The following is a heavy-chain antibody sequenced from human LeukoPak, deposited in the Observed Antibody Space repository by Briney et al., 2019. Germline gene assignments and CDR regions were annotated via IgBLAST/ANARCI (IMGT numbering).Heavy chain of an antibody. Sequence: PGGSLRLSCAASGFTFSSYAMSWVRQAPGKGLEWVSAISGSGGSTYYADSVKGRFTISRDNSKNTLYLQMNSLRAEDTAVYYCAKHRIRWAAGNYFDYWAREPWSPSPQ. CDR1: GFTFSSYA. J-gene: IGHJ4*02. CDR3: AKHRIRWAAGNYFDY. V-gene: IGHV3-23*01. CDR2: ISGSGGST. D-gene: IGHD6-13*01.